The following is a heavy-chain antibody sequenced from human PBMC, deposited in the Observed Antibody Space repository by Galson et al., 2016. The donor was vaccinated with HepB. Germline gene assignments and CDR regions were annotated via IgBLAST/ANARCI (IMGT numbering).Heavy chain of an antibody. J-gene: IGHJ5*02. V-gene: IGHV4-34*01. Sequence: SETLSLTCAVYGGSFSDYYWSWIRQPPGKGLEWIGEINHSGNTNYNPSLKSRVTVSVDTSKNQFSLKLTSVTAADTAVYYWTRQALSARRFDPWGQGTLVTVSS. CDR3: TRQALSARRFDP. CDR1: GGSFSDYY. CDR2: INHSGNT.